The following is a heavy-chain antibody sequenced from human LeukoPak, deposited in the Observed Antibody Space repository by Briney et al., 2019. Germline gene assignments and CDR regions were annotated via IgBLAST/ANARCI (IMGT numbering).Heavy chain of an antibody. D-gene: IGHD6-19*01. J-gene: IGHJ4*02. CDR1: GGSITSYY. CDR2: IYSSGTT. Sequence: SETLSLTCTASGGSITSYYWSWIRQPAGKGLEWIGRIYSSGTTNYNPSLKSRVTMSVDTSKNQFSLKLSSVTAADTAVYYCARGSSGWYSIDYWGQGILVTVSS. CDR3: ARGSSGWYSIDY. V-gene: IGHV4-4*07.